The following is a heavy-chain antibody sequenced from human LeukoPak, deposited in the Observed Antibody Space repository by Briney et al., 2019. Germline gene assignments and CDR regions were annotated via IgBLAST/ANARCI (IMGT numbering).Heavy chain of an antibody. CDR3: AAPGGDSSYNWFDP. D-gene: IGHD2-21*02. CDR1: GGSISSSSYY. CDR2: IYYSGST. V-gene: IGHV4-39*01. J-gene: IGHJ5*02. Sequence: SETLSLTCTVSGGSISSSSYYWGWIRQPPGKGLEWIGSIYYSGSTYYNPSLKSRVTISVDTSKNQFSLKLSSVTAADTAVDYCAAPGGDSSYNWFDPWGQGTLVTVSS.